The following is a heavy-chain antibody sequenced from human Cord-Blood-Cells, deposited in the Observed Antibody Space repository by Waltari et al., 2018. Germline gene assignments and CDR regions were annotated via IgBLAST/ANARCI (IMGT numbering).Heavy chain of an antibody. J-gene: IGHJ3*02. CDR2: IIPIFGTA. V-gene: IGHV1-69*12. CDR1: GDTFSSYA. CDR3: ARGGYCSSTSCYDAFDI. D-gene: IGHD2-2*01. Sequence: QVQLVQSGAEVKKPGSSVKVSCKASGDTFSSYAISWVRQAPGQGLEWMGGIIPIFGTANYAQKFQGRVTITADESTSTAYMELSSLRSEDTAVYYCARGGYCSSTSCYDAFDIWGQGTMVTVSS.